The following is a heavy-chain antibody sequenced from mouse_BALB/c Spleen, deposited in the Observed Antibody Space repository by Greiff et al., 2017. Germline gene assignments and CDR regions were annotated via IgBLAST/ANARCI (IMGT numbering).Heavy chain of an antibody. CDR3: AREFLLLLHYYAMDY. CDR1: GFTFSSYA. J-gene: IGHJ4*01. Sequence: EVMLVESGGGLVKPGGSLKLSCAASGFTFSSYAMSWVRQSPEKRLEWVAEISSGGSYTYYPDTVTGRFTISRDNAKNTLYLEMSSLRSEDTAMYYCAREFLLLLHYYAMDYWGQGTSVTVSS. D-gene: IGHD2-4*01. CDR2: ISSGGSYT. V-gene: IGHV5-9-4*01.